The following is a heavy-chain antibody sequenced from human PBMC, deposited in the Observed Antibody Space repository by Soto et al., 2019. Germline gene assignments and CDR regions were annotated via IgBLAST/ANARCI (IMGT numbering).Heavy chain of an antibody. CDR2: VKSKTDGETT. CDR3: TTPLRFPLNLAHV. J-gene: IGHJ6*02. D-gene: IGHD3-3*01. CDR1: GFTFNNAW. V-gene: IGHV3-15*07. Sequence: GGSLRLSCAASGFTFNNAWMNWVRQAPGKGLEWVGRVKSKTDGETTDYAAPVKGRFTISRDDSKNTVYLQMNSLKTEDTAVYYCTTPLRFPLNLAHVWGQGTTVTVSS.